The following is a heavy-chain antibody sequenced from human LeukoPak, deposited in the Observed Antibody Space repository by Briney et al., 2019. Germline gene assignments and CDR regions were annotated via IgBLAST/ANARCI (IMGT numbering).Heavy chain of an antibody. Sequence: ETPSLTCAVYGGSFSGYYWSWLSQPPGKGVEWIGEINHSARTNYNPSLKSRVSISVDTSKNQFSLKLSSVTAADTAVYYCARARGYLNWFDPWGQGTLVTVSS. V-gene: IGHV4-34*01. CDR2: INHSART. CDR3: ARARGYLNWFDP. J-gene: IGHJ5*02. CDR1: GGSFSGYY. D-gene: IGHD5-18*01.